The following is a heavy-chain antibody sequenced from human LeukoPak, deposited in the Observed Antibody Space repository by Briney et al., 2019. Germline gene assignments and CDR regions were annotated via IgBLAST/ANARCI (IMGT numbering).Heavy chain of an antibody. CDR3: AKKGSNNGRCDTFDL. CDR1: GFTFSSYA. D-gene: IGHD1/OR15-1a*01. Sequence: GGSLRLSCAASGFTFSSYAMSWVRQAPGKGLEWVSAISGSGGSTYYADSVKGRFIISRDNSKNTLYLQVNSLRVEDTAVYYCAKKGSNNGRCDTFDLWDQGTVVTVSS. J-gene: IGHJ3*01. V-gene: IGHV3-23*01. CDR2: ISGSGGST.